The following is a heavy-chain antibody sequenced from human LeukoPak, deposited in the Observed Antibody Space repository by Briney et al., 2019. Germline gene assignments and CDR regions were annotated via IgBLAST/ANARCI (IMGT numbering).Heavy chain of an antibody. J-gene: IGHJ3*02. CDR1: GYTFTSYG. D-gene: IGHD2-15*01. V-gene: IGHV1-18*01. Sequence: ASVKVSCKASGYTFTSYGISWVRQAPGQGLEWMGWISAYNGNTNYAQKLRGRVTMTTDTSTSTAYMKLRSLRSDDTAVYYCARDVVPNGNAFDIWGQGTMVTVSS. CDR3: ARDVVPNGNAFDI. CDR2: ISAYNGNT.